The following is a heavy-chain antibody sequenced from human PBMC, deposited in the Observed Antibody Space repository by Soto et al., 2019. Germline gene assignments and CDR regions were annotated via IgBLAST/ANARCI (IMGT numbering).Heavy chain of an antibody. J-gene: IGHJ6*02. CDR3: VRDPTVTTGYYFYGMDV. V-gene: IGHV1-18*01. CDR2: ISAQNGNT. CDR1: GYTFTSYA. Sequence: QVQLVQSGAEVKKPGASVKVSCETSGYTFTSYAISWVRQAPGQGLEWMGWISAQNGNTNYAQKLQDRVTMTTDTSTSTAYMELRSLRSDDTAVYFCVRDPTVTTGYYFYGMDVWGQGTTVIVSS. D-gene: IGHD4-4*01.